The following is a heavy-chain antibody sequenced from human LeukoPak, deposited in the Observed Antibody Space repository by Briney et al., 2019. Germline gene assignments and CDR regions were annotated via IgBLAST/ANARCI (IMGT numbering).Heavy chain of an antibody. V-gene: IGHV4-59*01. Sequence: PSETLSLTCTVSGGSIRPNYWSWIRQAPQMGLEWIGYVYHSGRTNVGPSLKSRVTMSVDTAKNQFSLKLRSVTAADTAVYYCARGDFCSSTNCYLRPMDVWGKGTTVTVSS. CDR1: GGSIRPNY. CDR3: ARGDFCSSTNCYLRPMDV. J-gene: IGHJ6*03. D-gene: IGHD2-2*01. CDR2: VYHSGRT.